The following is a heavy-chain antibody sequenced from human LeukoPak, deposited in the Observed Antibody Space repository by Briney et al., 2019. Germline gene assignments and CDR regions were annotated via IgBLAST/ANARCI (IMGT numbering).Heavy chain of an antibody. CDR3: AGLPAYYYDTSGFYFDY. D-gene: IGHD3-22*01. J-gene: IGHJ4*02. CDR1: GFTFSSYE. CDR2: ISSSGSTI. Sequence: PGGSLRLSCVASGFTFSSYEMTWVRQAPGKGLEWLSYISSSGSTIYYADSVKGRFTISRDNSKNTLYLQMNSLRAEDTAVYYCAGLPAYYYDTSGFYFDYWGQGTLVTVSS. V-gene: IGHV3-48*03.